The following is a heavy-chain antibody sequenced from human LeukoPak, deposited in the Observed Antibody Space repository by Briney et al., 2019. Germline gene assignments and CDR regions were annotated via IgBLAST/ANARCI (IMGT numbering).Heavy chain of an antibody. J-gene: IGHJ4*02. CDR2: ISSSGSTI. CDR1: GFTLSDYY. CDR3: ARRRDYFDY. V-gene: IGHV3-11*01. Sequence: PGGSLRLSCAASGFTLSDYYMSWIRQAPGKGLEWISYISSSGSTIYYADSVKGRFTMSRDNAKNSLYLQMNSLRAEDTAIYYRARRRDYFDYWGQGTLVTVSS.